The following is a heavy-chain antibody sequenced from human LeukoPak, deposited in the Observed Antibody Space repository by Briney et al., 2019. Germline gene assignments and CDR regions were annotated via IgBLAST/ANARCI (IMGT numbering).Heavy chain of an antibody. CDR1: GFTFSSYE. J-gene: IGHJ3*02. CDR3: ARVQYSAYEDAFDI. D-gene: IGHD5-12*01. V-gene: IGHV3-48*03. Sequence: GGSLRLFCVASGFTFSSYEMNWVRQAPGEGLEWVSYISSSGSTIYYADSVKGRFTISRDDAKNSLYLQMNSLRAEDTAVYYCARVQYSAYEDAFDIWGQGTMVTVSS. CDR2: ISSSGSTI.